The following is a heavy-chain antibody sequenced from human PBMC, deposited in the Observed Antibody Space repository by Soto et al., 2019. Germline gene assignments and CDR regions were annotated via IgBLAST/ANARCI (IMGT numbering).Heavy chain of an antibody. J-gene: IGHJ6*02. Sequence: GGSLRLSCAASGFTFSSYAMSWVRQAPGKGLEWVSAISGSGGSTYYADSVKGRFTISRDNSKNTLYLQMNSLRAEDTAVYYCAREDIVVVVAATRYYYYGMDVWGQGTTVTVSS. CDR1: GFTFSSYA. CDR2: ISGSGGST. V-gene: IGHV3-23*01. D-gene: IGHD2-15*01. CDR3: AREDIVVVVAATRYYYYGMDV.